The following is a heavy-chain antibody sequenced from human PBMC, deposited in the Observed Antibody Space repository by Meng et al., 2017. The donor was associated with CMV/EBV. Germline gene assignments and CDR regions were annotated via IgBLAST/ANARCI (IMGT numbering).Heavy chain of an antibody. D-gene: IGHD4-11*01. J-gene: IGHJ6*02. CDR1: GFTFSSYW. V-gene: IGHV3-74*01. CDR2: INSDGSST. Sequence: GESLKISCAASGFTFSSYWMHWVRQAPGKGLVWVSRINSDGSSTSYADSVKDRFTISRDNAKNTLYLQMNSLRAEDTAVYYCATYRYYYYYGMDVWGQGNPGHRLL. CDR3: ATYRYYYYYGMDV.